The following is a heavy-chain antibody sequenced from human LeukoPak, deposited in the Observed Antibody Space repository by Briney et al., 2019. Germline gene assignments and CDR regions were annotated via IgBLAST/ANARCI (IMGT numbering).Heavy chain of an antibody. Sequence: ASVKVSCKASGYTLTGYYIQWVRQAPGQRLEWMGWINPNSGGTNYAQKFQGRVTMTRDTSISTAYMELSRLRSDDTAVYYCASRPDVGATADYWGQGTLVTVSS. J-gene: IGHJ4*02. V-gene: IGHV1-2*02. CDR2: INPNSGGT. CDR3: ASRPDVGATADY. D-gene: IGHD1-26*01. CDR1: GYTLTGYY.